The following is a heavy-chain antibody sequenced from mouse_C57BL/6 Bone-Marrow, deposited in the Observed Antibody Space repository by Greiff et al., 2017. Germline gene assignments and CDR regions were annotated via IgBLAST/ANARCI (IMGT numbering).Heavy chain of an antibody. J-gene: IGHJ3*01. CDR1: GFTFCSYT. Sequence: VTLMASGGGLVKPGGSLQLVCAASGFTFCSYTMSRVRQTPEKRLEWVATISGGGGNTYYPDSVKGRFTISSDKAKNTLYLQMSSLRSEDTALYYCARSPFAYWGQGTLVTVSA. CDR3: ARSPFAY. CDR2: ISGGGGNT. V-gene: IGHV5-9*01.